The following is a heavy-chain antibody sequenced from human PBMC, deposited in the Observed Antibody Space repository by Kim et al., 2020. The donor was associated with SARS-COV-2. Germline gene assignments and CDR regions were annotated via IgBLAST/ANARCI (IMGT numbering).Heavy chain of an antibody. CDR3: ASVPITGLTRYFDY. CDR1: GDSVSNNNAA. V-gene: IGHV6-1*01. J-gene: IGHJ4*01. Sequence: SQTLSLTCAISGDSVSNNNAAWNWIRQSPSRGLEWLGRTYYRSKWYNEFAVSVKRRITINPDTSKNQFSLQLNSVTPEETAVYYCASVPITGLTRYFDYWGHGTLLTVSP. D-gene: IGHD1-20*01. CDR2: TYYRSKWYN.